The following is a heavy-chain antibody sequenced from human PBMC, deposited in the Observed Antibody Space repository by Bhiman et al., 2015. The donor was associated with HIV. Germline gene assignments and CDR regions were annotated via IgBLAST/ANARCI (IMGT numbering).Heavy chain of an antibody. J-gene: IGHJ4*02. Sequence: QVQLVESGGGVVQPGRSLRLSCAASGFTFSSYAMHWVRQAPGKGLEWVAVISYDGSDKYYVDSVKGRFTISRDNAKNSLYLRMNSLRVEDTAVYYCARVPQSYGALGYIDYWGQGTLVTVSS. CDR1: GFTFSSYA. V-gene: IGHV3-30-3*01. CDR2: ISYDGSDK. D-gene: IGHD6-13*01. CDR3: ARVPQSYGALGYIDY.